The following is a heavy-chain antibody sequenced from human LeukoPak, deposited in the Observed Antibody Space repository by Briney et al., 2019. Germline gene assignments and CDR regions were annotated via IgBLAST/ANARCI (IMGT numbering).Heavy chain of an antibody. V-gene: IGHV4-59*01. J-gene: IGHJ6*02. Sequence: SETLSLTCTVSGDSIGSYFWSWIRQPPGKGLEWIGYIYDSGSTNYNPSLKSRVTISVDMSKNQFSLKLSSVTAADTAVYYCARVGGTNYYYYGMDVWGQGTTVTVSS. D-gene: IGHD2-2*01. CDR2: IYDSGST. CDR3: ARVGGTNYYYYGMDV. CDR1: GDSIGSYF.